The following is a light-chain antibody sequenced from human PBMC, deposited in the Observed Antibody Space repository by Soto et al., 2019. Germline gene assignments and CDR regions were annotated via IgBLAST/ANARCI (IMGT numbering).Light chain of an antibody. Sequence: EIVMTQSPATLSLSPGQRATLSCRASQSVSSKLAWYQQRPGQAPRPLIYSASTRATGIPARFSGSGSGTEFTLTISSLQSEDFAVYYCHQYNHWLTWTFGQGTKVEIK. J-gene: IGKJ1*01. CDR1: QSVSSK. V-gene: IGKV3-15*01. CDR2: SAS. CDR3: HQYNHWLTWT.